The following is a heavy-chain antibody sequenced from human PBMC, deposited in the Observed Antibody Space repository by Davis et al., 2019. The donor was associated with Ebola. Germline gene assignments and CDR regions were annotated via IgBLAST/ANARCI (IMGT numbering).Heavy chain of an antibody. D-gene: IGHD3-9*01. CDR3: TRDLSPSDVWRRYFEV. V-gene: IGHV3-7*03. CDR2: INHIGYEK. Sequence: PGGSLRLSCAVSGYSFRNDWMAWVRQAPGKGLEWVANINHIGYEKYYGDSVKGRFTISRDNAKNSVYLQMDSLRVEDTAVYYCTRDLSPSDVWRRYFEVWGQGTLVTVSS. CDR1: GYSFRNDW. J-gene: IGHJ4*02.